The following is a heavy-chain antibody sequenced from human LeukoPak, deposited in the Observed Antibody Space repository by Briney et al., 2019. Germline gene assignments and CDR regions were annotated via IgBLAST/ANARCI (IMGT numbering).Heavy chain of an antibody. Sequence: SETLSLTCAVSGGSFSGYYWSWIRQPPGKGLEWIGEINHSGSTNYNPSLKSRVTISVDTSKNQFSLKLSSVTAADTAVYYCARGMAVAGTRDYWGQGTLVTVSS. CDR2: INHSGST. D-gene: IGHD6-19*01. V-gene: IGHV4-34*01. CDR1: GGSFSGYY. J-gene: IGHJ4*02. CDR3: ARGMAVAGTRDY.